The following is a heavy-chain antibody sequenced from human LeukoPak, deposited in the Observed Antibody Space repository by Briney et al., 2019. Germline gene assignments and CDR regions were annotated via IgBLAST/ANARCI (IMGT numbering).Heavy chain of an antibody. Sequence: ASVKVSCKASGYTFTERGISWMRHVPGQGLEWMGWISATSGNTYYAQTFQDRVTMTTDASTSTAYMELRDLTADDTAVYYCGKGSTGWSRDPWGQGTLVTVSS. D-gene: IGHD6-19*01. CDR1: GYTFTERG. CDR2: ISATSGNT. J-gene: IGHJ5*02. V-gene: IGHV1-18*01. CDR3: GKGSTGWSRDP.